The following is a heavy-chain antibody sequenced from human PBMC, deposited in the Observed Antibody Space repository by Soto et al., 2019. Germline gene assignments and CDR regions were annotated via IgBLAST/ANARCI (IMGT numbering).Heavy chain of an antibody. J-gene: IGHJ4*02. Sequence: XSVKVSCKASGYTFTCYYIHWVRQAPGQGLEWMGWVNPNSGGTNYAQKFQGWVTMTRDTSISTAYMELSRLRSDDTAVYYCVTSRVSIAVAGETEYYFDYWGQGTLVTVSS. CDR1: GYTFTCYY. D-gene: IGHD6-19*01. V-gene: IGHV1-2*04. CDR2: VNPNSGGT. CDR3: VTSRVSIAVAGETEYYFDY.